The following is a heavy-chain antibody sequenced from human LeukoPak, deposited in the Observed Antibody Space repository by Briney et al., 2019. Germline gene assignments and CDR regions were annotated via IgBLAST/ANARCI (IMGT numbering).Heavy chain of an antibody. CDR1: GFTFSDYA. V-gene: IGHV3-30-3*01. J-gene: IGHJ5*02. D-gene: IGHD3-16*01. Sequence: GGSLRLSCEASGFTFSDYAIHWVRQAPGNGLEWVALISDDGNNKYYAESVRGRFTISRDNSKNTLSLEMNSLRPEDTAVYYCAREKEKYDLVSGISWGKEPLVIAS. CDR3: AREKEKYDLVSGIS. CDR2: ISDDGNNK.